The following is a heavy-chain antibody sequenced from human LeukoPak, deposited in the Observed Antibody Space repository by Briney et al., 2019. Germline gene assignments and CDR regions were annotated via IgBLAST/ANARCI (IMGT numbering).Heavy chain of an antibody. CDR2: ISGSGGTT. Sequence: GGSLRLSCAASGFTFSSYAMAWVRQAPGKGLEWVSAISGSGGTTNYADSVKGRFTISRDNSKNTLYLQMSSLRAEDTAVYYCAKSMGSVDFDYWGQGTLVTVSS. D-gene: IGHD2/OR15-2a*01. J-gene: IGHJ4*02. CDR1: GFTFSSYA. CDR3: AKSMGSVDFDY. V-gene: IGHV3-23*01.